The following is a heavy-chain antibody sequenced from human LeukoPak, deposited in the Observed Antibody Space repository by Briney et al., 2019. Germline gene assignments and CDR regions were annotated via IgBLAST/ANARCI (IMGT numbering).Heavy chain of an antibody. CDR1: GFTFDDYG. CDR3: AREGTYCSITSCSSYFDY. Sequence: PGGSLRLSCAASGFTFDDYGMSWVRQAPGKGLEWVSGINWNGGSTGYADSVKGRFTISRDNAKNSLYLQMNSLRAEDTALYYCAREGTYCSITSCSSYFDYWGQGTLVTVSS. CDR2: INWNGGST. V-gene: IGHV3-20*04. D-gene: IGHD2-2*01. J-gene: IGHJ4*02.